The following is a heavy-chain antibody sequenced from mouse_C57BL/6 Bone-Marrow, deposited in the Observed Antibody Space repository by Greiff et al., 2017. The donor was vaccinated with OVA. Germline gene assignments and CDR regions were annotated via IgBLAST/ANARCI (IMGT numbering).Heavy chain of an antibody. D-gene: IGHD1-3*01. CDR3: AREGLKYYFYY. CDR2: IDPSDSYT. J-gene: IGHJ2*01. V-gene: IGHV1-69*01. CDR1: GYTFTSYW. Sequence: QVQLQQPGAELVMPGASVKLSCKASGYTFTSYWMHWVKQRPGQGLEWIGEIDPSDSYTNYNQKFKGKSTLTVDKSSSTAYMQRSSLTSEDSAVYYCAREGLKYYFYYWGQGTTLTVSS.